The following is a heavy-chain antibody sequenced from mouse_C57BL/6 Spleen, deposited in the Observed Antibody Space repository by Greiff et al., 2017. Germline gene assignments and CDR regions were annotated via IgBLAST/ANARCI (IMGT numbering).Heavy chain of an antibody. V-gene: IGHV1-69*01. CDR3: ARQVTTGGRYFDY. Sequence: QVQLQQPGAELVMPGASVKLSCKASGYTFTSYWMHWVKQRPGQGLEWIGEIDPADSYSNYNQKFKGKSPLTVDKSSSTAYMQLSSLTSEDSAVYDYARQVTTGGRYFDYWGQGTTLTVSS. CDR2: IDPADSYS. J-gene: IGHJ2*01. D-gene: IGHD2-2*01. CDR1: GYTFTSYW.